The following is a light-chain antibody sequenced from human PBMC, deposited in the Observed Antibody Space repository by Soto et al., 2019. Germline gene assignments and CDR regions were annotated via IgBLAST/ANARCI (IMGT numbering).Light chain of an antibody. Sequence: TQSPATLSLSPGERATLSCRASQSLSSNFLAWYQQKPGKAPKLLIYAASSLQSGVPSRFSGSGSGTDFTLTISSLQPEDFATYYCQQSYSTPVTFGQGTKVDIK. CDR3: QQSYSTPVT. J-gene: IGKJ1*01. CDR1: QSLSSN. V-gene: IGKV1-39*01. CDR2: AAS.